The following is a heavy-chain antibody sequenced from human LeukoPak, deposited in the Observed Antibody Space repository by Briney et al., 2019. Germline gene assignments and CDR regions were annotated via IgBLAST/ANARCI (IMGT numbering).Heavy chain of an antibody. CDR1: GFTFSSYE. CDR3: AFSRNGMALSYFDY. Sequence: PGGSLRLSCAASGFTFSSYEMNWVRQAPGKAMEWVAGISGSGLDADYADFVKGRFTISRDNSKNILYVQMNSLRVDDTAKYYCAFSRNGMALSYFDYWGQGTLVTVSS. CDR2: ISGSGLDA. V-gene: IGHV3-23*01. D-gene: IGHD5-24*01. J-gene: IGHJ4*02.